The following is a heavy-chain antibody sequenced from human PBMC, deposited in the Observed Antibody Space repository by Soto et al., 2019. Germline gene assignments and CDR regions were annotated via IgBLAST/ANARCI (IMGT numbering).Heavy chain of an antibody. CDR2: IWYDGSNK. Sequence: GGSLRLSCAASGFTFSSYGMHWVRQAPGKGLEWVAVIWYDGSNKYYADSVKGRFTISRDNSKNTLYLQMNSLRAEDTAVYYCAREELVIGRIPAAIMGGSYYYGMDVWGQGTTVTVSS. D-gene: IGHD2-2*02. J-gene: IGHJ6*02. CDR1: GFTFSSYG. V-gene: IGHV3-33*01. CDR3: AREELVIGRIPAAIMGGSYYYGMDV.